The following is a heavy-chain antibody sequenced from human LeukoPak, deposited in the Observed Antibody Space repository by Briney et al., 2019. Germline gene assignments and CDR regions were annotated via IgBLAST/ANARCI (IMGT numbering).Heavy chain of an antibody. CDR3: ATQQQLEGLFDY. CDR1: GFTFSDAW. V-gene: IGHV3-15*01. CDR2: IKTKADGGTT. Sequence: PGGSLRLSCAASGFTFSDAWMSWVRQAPGKGLEWVGRIKTKADGGTTDYAAPVKGRFTISRDDSKSMLYLQMNSLKTEDTAVYYCATQQQLEGLFDYWGQETLVTVSS. D-gene: IGHD6-13*01. J-gene: IGHJ4*02.